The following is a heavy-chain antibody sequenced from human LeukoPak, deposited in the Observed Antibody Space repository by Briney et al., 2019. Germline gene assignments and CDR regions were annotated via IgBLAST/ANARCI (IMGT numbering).Heavy chain of an antibody. J-gene: IGHJ4*02. CDR1: GYSISSGYY. Sequence: SETLSLTCAVSGYSISSGYYWGWIRQPPGKGLEWIGSIYHSGSTYYNPSLKSRVTISVDTSKNQFSLKLSSVTAADTAVYYCAREANYSSSWYGGSVDYWGQGTLVTVSS. CDR3: AREANYSSSWYGGSVDY. D-gene: IGHD6-13*01. CDR2: IYHSGST. V-gene: IGHV4-38-2*02.